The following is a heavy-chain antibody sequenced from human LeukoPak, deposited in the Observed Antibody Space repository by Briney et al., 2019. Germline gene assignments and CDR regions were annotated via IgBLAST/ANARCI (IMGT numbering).Heavy chain of an antibody. Sequence: PSETLSLTCAVYGGSFSGYYWNWIRQPPGKGLEWIGEINHSENTNYNPSLKSRLTLSVDTSKNQFSLRLSSVTAADTAVYYCARGAGRRTYFDYWGQGTLVTVSS. V-gene: IGHV4-34*01. CDR3: ARGAGRRTYFDY. CDR2: INHSENT. D-gene: IGHD6-13*01. CDR1: GGSFSGYY. J-gene: IGHJ4*02.